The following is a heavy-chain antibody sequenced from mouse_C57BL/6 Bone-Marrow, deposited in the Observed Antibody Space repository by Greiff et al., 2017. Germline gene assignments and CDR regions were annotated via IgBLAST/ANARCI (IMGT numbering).Heavy chain of an antibody. J-gene: IGHJ2*01. V-gene: IGHV1-69*01. D-gene: IGHD2-3*01. CDR3: ARGWLLRFFDY. CDR2: IDPSDSYT. Sequence: VQLQQPGAELVMPGASVKLSCKASGYTFTSYWMHWVKQRPGQGLEWIGEIDPSDSYTNYNQKFKGKSTLTVDKSSSTAYMQLSSLTSEDSAVYYCARGWLLRFFDYWGQGTTLTVSS. CDR1: GYTFTSYW.